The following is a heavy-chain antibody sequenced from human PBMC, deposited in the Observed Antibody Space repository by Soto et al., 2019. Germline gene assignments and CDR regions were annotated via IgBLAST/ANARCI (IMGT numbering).Heavy chain of an antibody. V-gene: IGHV3-23*01. CDR2: ISGSGGST. CDR1: GFTFSSYA. Sequence: EVQLLESGGGLVQPGGSLRLSCVASGFTFSSYAMSWVRQAPGKGLEWVSAISGSGGSTYYADSVKGRFTISRDNSKNTLYLQMNSLRAEDTAVYYCAKGSYDFWSGYPVDYWGQGTLVTVSS. D-gene: IGHD3-3*01. J-gene: IGHJ4*02. CDR3: AKGSYDFWSGYPVDY.